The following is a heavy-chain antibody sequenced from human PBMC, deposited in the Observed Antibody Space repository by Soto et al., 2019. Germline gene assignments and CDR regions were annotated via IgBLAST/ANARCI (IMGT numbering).Heavy chain of an antibody. CDR3: AKPYYFDNSGYYY. CDR1: GFTVSSFA. D-gene: IGHD3-22*01. V-gene: IGHV3-23*01. J-gene: IGHJ4*02. CDR2: IGGSGVST. Sequence: GGSLRQRPAASGFTVSSFAITRARQDPAKGLEWVSTIGGSGVSTDYADSVKGRFTISRDNSKNTLYLQMNSLRAEDTAVYYCAKPYYFDNSGYYYWGQGT.